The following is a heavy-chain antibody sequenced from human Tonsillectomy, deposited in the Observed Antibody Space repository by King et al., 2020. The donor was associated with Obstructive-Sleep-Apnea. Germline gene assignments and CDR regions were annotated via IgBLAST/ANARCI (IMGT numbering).Heavy chain of an antibody. CDR2: IKGKTDGGAA. CDR1: GFAFNNAW. CDR3: TTDRGIPSAPLFDS. J-gene: IGHJ4*02. V-gene: IGHV3-15*01. Sequence: VQLVESGGGLVKPGGSLRLSCATSGFAFNNAWVSWVRQAPGKGREWVGHIKGKTDGGAADYAAPVKGRFTISRDDSKNTLYLQMNSLKTEDSAVYYCTTDRGIPSAPLFDSWGQGTLVTVSS.